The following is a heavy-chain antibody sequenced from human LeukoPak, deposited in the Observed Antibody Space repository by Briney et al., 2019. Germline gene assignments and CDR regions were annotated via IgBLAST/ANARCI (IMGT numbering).Heavy chain of an antibody. D-gene: IGHD2-21*02. V-gene: IGHV1-18*04. J-gene: IGHJ4*02. CDR1: GYTITSYG. CDR3: ARVTATLFFDY. CDR2: ISAYNGNT. Sequence: ASVKVSCKASGYTITSYGISWVRQAPGQGLEWMGWISAYNGNTNYAQKLQGRVTMTTDTSTSTAYMELRSLRSDDSAVYYCARVTATLFFDYWGQGALVTVSS.